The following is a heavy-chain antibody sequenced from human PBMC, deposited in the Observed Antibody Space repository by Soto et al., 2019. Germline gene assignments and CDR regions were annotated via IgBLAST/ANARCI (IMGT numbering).Heavy chain of an antibody. J-gene: IGHJ6*02. CDR1: GGTFSSYA. Sequence: SVKVSCKASGGTFSSYAISWVRQAPGQGLEWMGGIIPIFGTANYAQKFQGRVTITADESTSTAYMELSSLRSEDTAVYYCARDSEDIVGVVAANSYYGMDVWGQGYTVTVYS. D-gene: IGHD2-15*01. CDR2: IIPIFGTA. V-gene: IGHV1-69*13. CDR3: ARDSEDIVGVVAANSYYGMDV.